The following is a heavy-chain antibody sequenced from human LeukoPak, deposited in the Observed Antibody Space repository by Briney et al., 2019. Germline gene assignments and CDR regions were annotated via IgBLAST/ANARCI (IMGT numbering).Heavy chain of an antibody. V-gene: IGHV3-74*01. D-gene: IGHD2-15*01. CDR3: ARDPRNVGLAP. J-gene: IGHJ5*02. Sequence: GGSRGLSLEPSGFTLVAYGIYWAGQAPGRGLMYISRNSGDGSTTNYADVVKGRFTMSRDNVKNTLYLQMNSLRVEDTAVYYCARDPRNVGLAPWGQGTLVTVSS. CDR1: GFTLVAYG. CDR2: NSGDGSTT.